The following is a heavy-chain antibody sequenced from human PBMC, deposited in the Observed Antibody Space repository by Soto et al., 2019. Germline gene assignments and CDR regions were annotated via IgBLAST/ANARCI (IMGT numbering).Heavy chain of an antibody. V-gene: IGHV1-69*01. CDR2: IIPIFGTA. J-gene: IGHJ3*02. D-gene: IGHD6-13*01. CDR3: ARGSSYSSSWYDPPLEAFDI. Sequence: SVKVSCKDSGGTNSRDASSWVRQAPRQGLEWMGGIIPIFGTANYAQKFQGRVTITADESTSTAYMELSSLRSEDTAVYYCARGSSYSSSWYDPPLEAFDIWGQGTMVTVSS. CDR1: GGTNSRDA.